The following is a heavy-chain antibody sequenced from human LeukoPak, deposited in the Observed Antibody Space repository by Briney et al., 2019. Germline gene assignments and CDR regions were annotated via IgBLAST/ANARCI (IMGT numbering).Heavy chain of an antibody. CDR3: ARQLTYDSSGYYFMYYFDY. Sequence: PSETLSLTCTVSGGSISSSSYYWGWLRQPPGKGLEWIGSIYYSGSTYYNPSLKSRVTISVDTSKNQFSLKLSSVTAADTAVYYCARQLTYDSSGYYFMYYFDYWGQGTLVTVSS. CDR2: IYYSGST. J-gene: IGHJ4*02. D-gene: IGHD3-22*01. CDR1: GGSISSSSYY. V-gene: IGHV4-39*01.